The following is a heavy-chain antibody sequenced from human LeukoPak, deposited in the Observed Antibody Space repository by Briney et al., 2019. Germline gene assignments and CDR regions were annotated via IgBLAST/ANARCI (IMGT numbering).Heavy chain of an antibody. V-gene: IGHV4-34*01. J-gene: IGHJ4*02. Sequence: PSETLSLTCAVYGGSFSGYYWSWIRQPPGKGLEWIGEINRSGSTNYNPSLKSRVTISVDTSKNQFSLKLSSVTAADTAVYYCAGEWLYYHGSGRLGSFDYWGQGTLVTVSS. CDR2: INRSGST. D-gene: IGHD3-10*01. CDR3: AGEWLYYHGSGRLGSFDY. CDR1: GGSFSGYY.